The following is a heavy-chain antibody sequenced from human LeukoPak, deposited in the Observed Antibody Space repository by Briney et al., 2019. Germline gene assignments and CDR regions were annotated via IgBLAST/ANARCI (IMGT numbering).Heavy chain of an antibody. CDR3: ARGVDSSGYYAIDY. CDR2: IIPIFGTA. D-gene: IGHD3-22*01. J-gene: IGHJ4*02. Sequence: SVKVSCKASGGTFSSYAISWVRQAPGQGLEWMGRIIPIFGTANYAQKFQGGVTITTDESTSTAYMELSSLRSEDTAVYYCARGVDSSGYYAIDYWGQGTLVTVSS. V-gene: IGHV1-69*05. CDR1: GGTFSSYA.